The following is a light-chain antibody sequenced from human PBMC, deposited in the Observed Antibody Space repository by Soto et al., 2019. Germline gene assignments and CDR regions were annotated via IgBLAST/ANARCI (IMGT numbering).Light chain of an antibody. CDR1: SSNIGTNA. Sequence: QSVLTQPPSASGTPGQRVTISCSGGSSNIGTNAVNWYQQLPGTAPKLLIYNNNQRPSGVPDRFSGSKSGTSASLAISGLPYEDEADYYSAAWDDSLKGYVFGTGTKLTVL. J-gene: IGLJ1*01. CDR2: NNN. V-gene: IGLV1-44*01. CDR3: AAWDDSLKGYV.